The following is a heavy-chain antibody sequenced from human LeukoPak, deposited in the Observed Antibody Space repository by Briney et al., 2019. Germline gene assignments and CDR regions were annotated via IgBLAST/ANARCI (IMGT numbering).Heavy chain of an antibody. CDR2: INPKSGGT. J-gene: IGHJ5*02. CDR3: ARDYYSGYRNWFDP. V-gene: IGHV1-2*02. Sequence: ASVKVSCKASGYTFTGYYMHWVRQAPGQGLEWMGWINPKSGGTNYAQKVQGRVTMTRDTSISTACMELSRRRSDDTAVYYCARDYYSGYRNWFDPWGQGTLVTVSS. CDR1: GYTFTGYY. D-gene: IGHD2/OR15-2a*01.